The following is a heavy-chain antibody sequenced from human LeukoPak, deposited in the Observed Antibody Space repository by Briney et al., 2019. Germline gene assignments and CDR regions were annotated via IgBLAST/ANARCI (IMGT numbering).Heavy chain of an antibody. CDR3: ARDRYQLLYSPPLYYYYYYMDV. V-gene: IGHV3-7*01. J-gene: IGHJ6*03. Sequence: GGSLRLSCAASGFTFSSYWMSWVRQAPGKGLEWVANIKQDGSEKYYVDSVKGRFTISRDNAKNSLYLQMNSLRAEDTAVYYCARDRYQLLYSPPLYYYYYYMDVWGKGTTVTVSS. CDR2: IKQDGSEK. D-gene: IGHD2-2*02. CDR1: GFTFSSYW.